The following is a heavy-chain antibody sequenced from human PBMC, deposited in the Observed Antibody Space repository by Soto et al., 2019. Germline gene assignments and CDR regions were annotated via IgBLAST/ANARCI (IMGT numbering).Heavy chain of an antibody. V-gene: IGHV3-33*01. CDR3: AREYDFWSGYPNVGWFDP. CDR1: GFTFSSYG. J-gene: IGHJ5*02. D-gene: IGHD3-3*01. CDR2: IWYDGSNK. Sequence: GXSLRLSCAASGFTFSSYGMHCVRQAPSKGLEWVAVIWYDGSNKYYADSVKGRFTISRDNSKNTLYLQMNSLRAEDTAVYYCAREYDFWSGYPNVGWFDPWGQGTLVTVSS.